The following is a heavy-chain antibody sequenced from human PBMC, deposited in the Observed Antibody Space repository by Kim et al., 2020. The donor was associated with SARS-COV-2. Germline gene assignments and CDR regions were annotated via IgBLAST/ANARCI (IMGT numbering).Heavy chain of an antibody. Sequence: SETLSLTCAVSGGSITSNNYFWGWIRQPPGKGLEWIGSIYYSGSTYYNPSLKSRVTISVDTSKNHFSLKLSSVTAADTAVYYCARGRGGQLCSYGMGVWGEEAPVTLS. D-gene: IGHD3-10*01. J-gene: IGHJ6*02. CDR2: IYYSGST. V-gene: IGHV4-39*02. CDR3: ARGRGGQLCSYGMGV. CDR1: GGSITSNNYF.